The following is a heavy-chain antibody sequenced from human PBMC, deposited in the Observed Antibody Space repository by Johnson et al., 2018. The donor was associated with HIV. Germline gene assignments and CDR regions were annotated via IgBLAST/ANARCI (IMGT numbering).Heavy chain of an antibody. Sequence: QMLLAESGGGVVQPGRSLRLSCAASGFTFSSYGMHWVRQAPGKGLEWVAVISYDGSNKYYADSVKGRFNISRDNSKNTRYLQMNILRAEDTAVYYCARDWASGSYFWGRGAFDIWGQGTMVTVSS. V-gene: IGHV3-30*03. CDR3: ARDWASGSYFWGRGAFDI. D-gene: IGHD1-26*01. CDR1: GFTFSSYG. J-gene: IGHJ3*02. CDR2: ISYDGSNK.